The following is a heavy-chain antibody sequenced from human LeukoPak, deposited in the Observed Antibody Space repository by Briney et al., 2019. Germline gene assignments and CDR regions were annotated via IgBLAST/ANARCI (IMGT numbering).Heavy chain of an antibody. D-gene: IGHD2-8*01. CDR1: GFTFSSYA. V-gene: IGHV3-23*01. CDR2: FRGSGGTT. J-gene: IGHJ6*03. CDR3: ANGNRCTSPNCLGYYYFYMDV. Sequence: GGSLRLSCAASGFTFSSYAMNWVRQAPGRGLEWVSGFRGSGGTTYYADSVKGRFTISRDNSKNTLYLQMNSLRAEDTAVYYCANGNRCTSPNCLGYYYFYMDVWGKGTTVTVSS.